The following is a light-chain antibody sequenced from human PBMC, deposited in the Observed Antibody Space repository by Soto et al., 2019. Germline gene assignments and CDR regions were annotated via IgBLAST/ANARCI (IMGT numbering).Light chain of an antibody. CDR3: QQYGSSLQT. CDR1: QSVPSDY. Sequence: EIVLTQSPGTLSLSPGERATLSCRASQSVPSDYLAWYQQKPGQAPRLLIYGASSGATGIPDRFSGSGSGTDFTLTISRLEPEDFAVYYCQQYGSSLQTFGQGTKVDIK. CDR2: GAS. V-gene: IGKV3-20*01. J-gene: IGKJ1*01.